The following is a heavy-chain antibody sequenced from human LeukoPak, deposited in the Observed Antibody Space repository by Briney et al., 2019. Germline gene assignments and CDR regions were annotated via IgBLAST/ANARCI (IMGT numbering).Heavy chain of an antibody. CDR2: ISSSSSTI. J-gene: IGHJ4*02. D-gene: IGHD2-2*01. CDR3: AREPPHLGYCSSTSCYLDY. CDR1: GFPFSSYG. V-gene: IGHV3-48*01. Sequence: GGSLRLSCLASGFPFSSYGMHWVRQAPGKGLEWVSYISSSSSTIYYADSVKGRFTISRDNAKNSLYLQMNSLRAEDTAVYYCAREPPHLGYCSSTSCYLDYWGQGTLVTVSS.